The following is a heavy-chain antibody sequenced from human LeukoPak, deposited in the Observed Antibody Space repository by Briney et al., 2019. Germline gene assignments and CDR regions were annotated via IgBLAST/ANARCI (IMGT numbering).Heavy chain of an antibody. J-gene: IGHJ4*02. CDR1: GGSFSGYY. CDR2: INHSGST. D-gene: IGHD3-10*01. V-gene: IGHV4-34*01. Sequence: SETLSLTCAAYGGSFSGYYWSWIRQPPGKGLEWIGEINHSGSTNYNPSLKSRVTISVDTSKNQFSLKLSSVTAADTAVYYCARGLYGSGSYYDYWGQGTLVTVSS. CDR3: ARGLYGSGSYYDY.